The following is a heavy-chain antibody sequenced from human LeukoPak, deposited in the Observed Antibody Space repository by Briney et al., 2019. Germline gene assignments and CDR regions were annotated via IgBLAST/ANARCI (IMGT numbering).Heavy chain of an antibody. J-gene: IGHJ4*02. Sequence: SVKVSCKASGGTFSSYAISWARQAPGQGLEWMGGIIPIFGTANYAQKFQGRVTMTRDTSTSTVYMELSSLRSEDTAVYYCARRGYGGYFDYWGQGTLVTVSS. V-gene: IGHV1-69*05. CDR1: GGTFSSYA. CDR3: ARRGYGGYFDY. CDR2: IIPIFGTA. D-gene: IGHD3-16*01.